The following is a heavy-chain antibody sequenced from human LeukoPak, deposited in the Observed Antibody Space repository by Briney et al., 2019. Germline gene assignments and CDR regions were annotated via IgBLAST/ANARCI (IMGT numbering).Heavy chain of an antibody. CDR1: GGTFSSYA. Sequence: ASVKVSRKASGGTFSSYAISWVRQAPGQGLEWMGGIIPIFGTANYAQKFQGRVTITTDESTSTAYMELSSLRSEDTAVYYCARGGGSSSDLFGYCYVYYFDYWGQGTLVTLSS. CDR2: IIPIFGTA. V-gene: IGHV1-69*05. J-gene: IGHJ4*02. D-gene: IGHD2-15*01. CDR3: ARGGGSSSDLFGYCYVYYFDY.